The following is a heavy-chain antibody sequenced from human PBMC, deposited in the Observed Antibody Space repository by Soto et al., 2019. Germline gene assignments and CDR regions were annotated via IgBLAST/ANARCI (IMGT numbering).Heavy chain of an antibody. CDR3: ARGAPIAAAGTNYYYGMDV. CDR2: MNPNSGNT. V-gene: IGHV1-8*01. J-gene: IGHJ6*02. D-gene: IGHD6-13*01. CDR1: GYTFTSYA. Sequence: ASVKVSCKASGYTFTSYAINWVRQATGQGLKWMGWMNPNSGNTGYAQKYQGRVTMTRNTSISTAYMELSSLRSEDTAVYYCARGAPIAAAGTNYYYGMDVWGQGTTVTVSS.